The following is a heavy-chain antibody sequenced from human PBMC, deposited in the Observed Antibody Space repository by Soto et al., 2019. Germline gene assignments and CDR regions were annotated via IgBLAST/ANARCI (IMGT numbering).Heavy chain of an antibody. Sequence: EVQLVESGGGLIQPGGSLRLSCAASGLTVSSNYMNWVRQAPGKGLEWVSLIYTGGGTYYADSVKGRFTVSRDNSKDTVFLQMNTLRVEDTAVYYCAKTRLYDNNDYHRDGFDVWGPGTVVTVS. J-gene: IGHJ3*01. D-gene: IGHD3-22*01. V-gene: IGHV3-53*01. CDR2: IYTGGGT. CDR3: AKTRLYDNNDYHRDGFDV. CDR1: GLTVSSNY.